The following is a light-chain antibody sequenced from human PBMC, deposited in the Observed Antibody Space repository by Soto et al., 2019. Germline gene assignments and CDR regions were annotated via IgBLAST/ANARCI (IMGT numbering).Light chain of an antibody. Sequence: DFLMTHSPDSLPLSLRSRSTANCSSSLSVLSRSNNKNYLAWYQHKPGQAPKLLIYWASTRESGVPDRFSGSGSGTDFTLTISSLQAEDVAVYYCQQYYKTPWTFGQGTKVDI. CDR3: QQYYKTPWT. V-gene: IGKV4-1*01. CDR2: WAS. J-gene: IGKJ1*01. CDR1: LSVLSRSNNKNY.